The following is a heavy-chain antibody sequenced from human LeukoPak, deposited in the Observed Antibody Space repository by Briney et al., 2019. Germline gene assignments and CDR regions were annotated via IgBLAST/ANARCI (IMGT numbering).Heavy chain of an antibody. V-gene: IGHV3-48*03. CDR2: IRSSGSTI. Sequence: GGSLRLSCAASGFAFSSYEMIWVRQAPGKGLEWVSYIRSSGSTIYYADSVKGRFTISRDNAKNTLYLQMNSLRAEDTAVYYCARDVSGYEFHWGQGTLVTVSS. D-gene: IGHD5-12*01. J-gene: IGHJ4*02. CDR3: ARDVSGYEFH. CDR1: GFAFSSYE.